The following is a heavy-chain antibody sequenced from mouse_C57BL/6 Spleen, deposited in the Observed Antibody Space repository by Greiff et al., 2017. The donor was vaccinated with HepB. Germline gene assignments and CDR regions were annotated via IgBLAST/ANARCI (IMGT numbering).Heavy chain of an antibody. V-gene: IGHV1-22*01. D-gene: IGHD3-2*02. J-gene: IGHJ3*01. Sequence: EVQLQQSGPELVKPGASVKMSCKASGYTLTDYNMHWVKQSHGKSLEWIGYINPNNGGTSYNQKFKGKATLTVNKSSSTAYMELRSLTSEDSAVYYCARRETAQATYPFAYWGQGTLVTVSA. CDR3: ARRETAQATYPFAY. CDR1: GYTLTDYN. CDR2: INPNNGGT.